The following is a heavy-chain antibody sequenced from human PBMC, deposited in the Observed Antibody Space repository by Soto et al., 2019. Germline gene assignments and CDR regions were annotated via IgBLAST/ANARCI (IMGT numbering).Heavy chain of an antibody. CDR3: ARPHTMVRGALSHYYYGMDV. Sequence: PGSSVKVSFKSSGVTFISYAISWVLQAPGQGLEWMGGIIPIFGTANYAQKFQGRVTITADESTSTAYMELSSLRSEDTAVYYCARPHTMVRGALSHYYYGMDVWGQGTTVTVSS. D-gene: IGHD3-10*01. V-gene: IGHV1-69*13. J-gene: IGHJ6*02. CDR2: IIPIFGTA. CDR1: GVTFISYA.